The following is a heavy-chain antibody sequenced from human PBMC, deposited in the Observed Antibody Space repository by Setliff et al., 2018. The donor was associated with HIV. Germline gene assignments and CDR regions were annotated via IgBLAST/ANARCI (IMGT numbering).Heavy chain of an antibody. D-gene: IGHD6-19*01. CDR2: IYQSGSI. CDR3: ARVPDGWYADY. Sequence: SETLSLTCAASGYSINSGFSRAWIRQPPGQGPQWIGSIYQSGSIYYNPSLQSRVTISVDSSKNQFSLRLTSVTAADTAVYYCARVPDGWYADYWGQGTLVTVSS. CDR1: GYSINSGFS. V-gene: IGHV4-38-2*01. J-gene: IGHJ4*02.